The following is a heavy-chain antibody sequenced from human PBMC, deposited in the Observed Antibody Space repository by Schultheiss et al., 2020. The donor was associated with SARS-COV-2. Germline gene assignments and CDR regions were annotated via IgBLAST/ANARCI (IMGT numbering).Heavy chain of an antibody. CDR2: ISWNSGSI. D-gene: IGHD3-16*01. Sequence: LRLSCAASGFTFDDNAMHWVRQAPGKGLEWVSGISWNSGSIGYADSVKGRFTISRDNAKNSLYLQMNSLRVEDTALYYCAKSVGADFYYGMDVWGQGTTVTVSS. CDR3: AKSVGADFYYGMDV. J-gene: IGHJ6*02. CDR1: GFTFDDNA. V-gene: IGHV3-9*01.